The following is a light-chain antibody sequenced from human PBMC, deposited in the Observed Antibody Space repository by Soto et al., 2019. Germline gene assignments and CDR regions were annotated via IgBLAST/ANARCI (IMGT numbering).Light chain of an antibody. CDR1: HDITNF. CDR2: DAS. Sequence: DIQMTQSPSSLSESVGDRVTITCQASHDITNFLNWYQQKPGKAPKLLIFDASSLETGVPSRFSGSGSGTHFTFTISSLQPEDFATYYCQHYDNFPYTFGQGTRVEIK. J-gene: IGKJ2*01. V-gene: IGKV1-33*01. CDR3: QHYDNFPYT.